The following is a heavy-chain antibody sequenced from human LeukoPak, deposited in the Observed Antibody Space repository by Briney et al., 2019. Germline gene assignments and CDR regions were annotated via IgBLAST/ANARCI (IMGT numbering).Heavy chain of an antibody. J-gene: IGHJ5*02. D-gene: IGHD3-9*01. CDR3: ARDRDILTGYYNVRWLDP. V-gene: IGHV1-8*03. Sequence: ASVKVSCKASGYTFTSYDINWVRQATGQGLEWMGWMNPNSGNTGYAQKFQGRVTITRNTSISTAYMELSSLRSEDTAVYYCARDRDILTGYYNVRWLDPWGQGTLVTVSS. CDR1: GYTFTSYD. CDR2: MNPNSGNT.